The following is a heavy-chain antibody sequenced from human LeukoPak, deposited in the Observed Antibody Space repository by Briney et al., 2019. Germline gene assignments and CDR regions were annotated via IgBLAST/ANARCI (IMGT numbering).Heavy chain of an antibody. CDR1: GYSFTSYW. V-gene: IGHV5-51*01. CDR3: ARLAYCGGDCYLYFDY. Sequence: GESLKISCKGSGYSFTSYWIGWVRQMPGKGLEWMGVIYPGDSDTRYSPSFQGQVTISADKSISTAYLQWSSLKASDTAKYYCARLAYCGGDCYLYFDYWGQGTLVTVSS. D-gene: IGHD2-21*01. J-gene: IGHJ4*02. CDR2: IYPGDSDT.